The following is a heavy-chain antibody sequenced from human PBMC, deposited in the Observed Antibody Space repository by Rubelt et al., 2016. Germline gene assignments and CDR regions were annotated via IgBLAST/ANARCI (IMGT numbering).Heavy chain of an antibody. CDR1: GFTFSSYG. V-gene: IGHV3-33*01. J-gene: IGHJ3*02. CDR2: IWYDGSNK. Sequence: QVQLVESGGGVVQPGRSLRLSCAASGFTFSSYGMHWVRQAPGKGLEWVAVIWYDGSNKYYADSVKGRFTISRDNSKNTLYLQMNSLRAEDTAVYYCAGAGTGRRGAFDIWGQGTMVTVSS. CDR3: AGAGTGRRGAFDI. D-gene: IGHD1-14*01.